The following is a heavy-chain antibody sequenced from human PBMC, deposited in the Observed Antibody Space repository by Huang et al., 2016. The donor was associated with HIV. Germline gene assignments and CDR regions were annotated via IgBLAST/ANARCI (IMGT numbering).Heavy chain of an antibody. CDR2: INYDGST. CDR1: GVSVTRSPWD. CDR3: ARDIAIFGEPLDS. J-gene: IGHJ4*02. D-gene: IGHD3-3*01. Sequence: QPRLQESGPGLVKPSETLSLTCTVSGVSVTRSPWDWVWVRQSPGKGLEWLASINYDGSTYYKSSLKSRLTTSLDTSKNQFSLKLTSVTAADTAVYFCARDIAIFGEPLDSWGQGTAVTVSS. V-gene: IGHV4-39*01.